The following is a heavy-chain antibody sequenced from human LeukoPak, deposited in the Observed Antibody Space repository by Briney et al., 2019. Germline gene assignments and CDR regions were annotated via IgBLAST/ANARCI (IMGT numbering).Heavy chain of an antibody. CDR3: ARGRDSSGYYSPDFDY. J-gene: IGHJ4*02. CDR1: GGSISSYY. CDR2: IYYSGST. V-gene: IGHV4-59*08. Sequence: SETLSLTCTVSGGSISSYYWSWIRQPPGKGLEWIGYIYYSGSTNYNPSLKSRVTISVDTSKNQFSLKLSSVTAADTAVYYCARGRDSSGYYSPDFDYWGQGTLVTVSS. D-gene: IGHD3-22*01.